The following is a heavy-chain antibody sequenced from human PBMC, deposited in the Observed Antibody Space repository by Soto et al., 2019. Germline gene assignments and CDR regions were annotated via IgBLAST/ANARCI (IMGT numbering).Heavy chain of an antibody. CDR1: GYTFTSYD. CDR2: MNPNSGNT. J-gene: IGHJ5*02. D-gene: IGHD3-16*01. V-gene: IGHV1-8*01. CDR3: ARLKQDYAVA. Sequence: QVQLVQSGAEVKKPGASVKVSCKASGYTFTSYDINWVRLATGHGLEWMGWMNPNSGNTAYAQKFQGRVTMTRNTSISTAYMELSSLRSENTAVYYCARLKQDYAVAWGQGTLVTVSS.